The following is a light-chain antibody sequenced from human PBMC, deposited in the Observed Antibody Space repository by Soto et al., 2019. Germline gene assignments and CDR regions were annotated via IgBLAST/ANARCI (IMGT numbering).Light chain of an antibody. CDR1: QSITTTY. J-gene: IGKJ3*01. V-gene: IGKV3-20*01. CDR3: QQYHSLPTT. Sequence: EIVLTQSPGTLSLSPGERATLSCRASQSITTTYLAWYQQKPGQAPRLLIYGASNRATGIPDRFSGSGSGTDFTLTINSLEPEDFTVYYCQQYHSLPTTFGPGTKVDI. CDR2: GAS.